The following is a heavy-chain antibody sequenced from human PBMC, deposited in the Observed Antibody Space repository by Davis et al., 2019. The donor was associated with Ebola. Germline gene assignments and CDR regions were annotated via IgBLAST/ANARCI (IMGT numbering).Heavy chain of an antibody. CDR3: AKDRRMGYCSSTSCYYYYYGMDV. CDR1: GFTFSSYA. V-gene: IGHV3-23*01. D-gene: IGHD2-2*01. CDR2: ISGSGGST. J-gene: IGHJ6*02. Sequence: GESLKISCAASGFTFSSYAMSWVRQAPGKGLEWVSAISGSGGSTYYADSVKGRFTLSRDNSKNTLYLQMNSLRAEDTAVYYCAKDRRMGYCSSTSCYYYYYGMDVWGQGTTVTVSS.